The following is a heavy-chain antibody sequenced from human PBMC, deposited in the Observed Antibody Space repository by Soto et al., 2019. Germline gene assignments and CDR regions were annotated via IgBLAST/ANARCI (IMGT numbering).Heavy chain of an antibody. D-gene: IGHD3-22*01. V-gene: IGHV3-48*03. Sequence: GGSLRLSCAASGFTFSSYEMNWVRQAPGKGLEWVSYISSSGSTIYYADSVKGRFTISRDIAKNSLYLQMNSLRAEDTAVYYCARGSGDYYDSSGYYHFDYWGQGTLVTVSS. CDR3: ARGSGDYYDSSGYYHFDY. CDR2: ISSSGSTI. J-gene: IGHJ4*02. CDR1: GFTFSSYE.